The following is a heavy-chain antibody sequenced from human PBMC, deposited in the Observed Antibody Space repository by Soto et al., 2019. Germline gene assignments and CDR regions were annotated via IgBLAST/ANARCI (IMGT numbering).Heavy chain of an antibody. CDR2: TIPIFGTA. CDR1: GGTFSSYA. CDR3: ARVRRSSSFDAFDI. Sequence: GASVKVSCKASGGTFSSYAISWVRQAPGQGLEWMGGTIPIFGTANYAQKFQGRVTITADESTSTAYMELSSLRSEDTAVYYCARVRRSSSFDAFDIWGQGTMVTVSS. D-gene: IGHD6-6*01. J-gene: IGHJ3*02. V-gene: IGHV1-69*13.